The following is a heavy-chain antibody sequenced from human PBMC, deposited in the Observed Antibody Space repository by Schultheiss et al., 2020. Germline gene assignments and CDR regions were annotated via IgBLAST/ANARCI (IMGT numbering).Heavy chain of an antibody. CDR1: GFTFSSYG. V-gene: IGHV3-30*18. CDR3: AKDEGGFWSGYGSVMGWY. J-gene: IGHJ4*02. D-gene: IGHD3-3*01. CDR2: ISYDGSNK. Sequence: SLKISCAASGFTFSSYGMHWVRQAPGKGLEWVAVISYDGSNKYYADSVKGRFTISRDNSKNTLYLQMNSLRAEDTAVYYCAKDEGGFWSGYGSVMGWYWGQGTLVTVSS.